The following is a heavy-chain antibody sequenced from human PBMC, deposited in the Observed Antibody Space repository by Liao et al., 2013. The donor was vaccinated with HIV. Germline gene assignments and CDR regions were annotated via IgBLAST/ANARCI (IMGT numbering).Heavy chain of an antibody. D-gene: IGHD1-26*01. CDR1: GGSINNYY. J-gene: IGHJ4*02. Sequence: QVQLQESGPGLVKPSETLSLTCSVSGGSINNYYWGWIRQPPGKGLEWIGSFSYSGSTYYKPSLKRRVTISVDTSKNQFSLKLSSVTAADTAVYYCARDISGYVDYWGQGTLVTVSS. V-gene: IGHV4-39*07. CDR2: FSYSGST. CDR3: ARDISGYVDY.